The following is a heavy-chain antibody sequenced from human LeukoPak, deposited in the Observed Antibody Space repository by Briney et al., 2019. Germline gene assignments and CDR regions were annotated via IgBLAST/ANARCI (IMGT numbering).Heavy chain of an antibody. CDR2: ISWNSGSI. CDR3: AKGRWAREFDY. CDR1: GFTFDDYA. J-gene: IGHJ4*02. Sequence: PGRSLRLSCAASGFTFDDYAMHWVRRAPGKGLEWVSGISWNSGSIGYADSVKGRFTISRDNAKNSLYLQMNSLRAEDTALYYCAKGRWAREFDYWGQGTLVTVSS. V-gene: IGHV3-9*01. D-gene: IGHD3-10*01.